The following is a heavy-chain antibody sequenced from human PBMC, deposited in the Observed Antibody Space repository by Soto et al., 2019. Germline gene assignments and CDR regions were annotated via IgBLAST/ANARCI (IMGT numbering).Heavy chain of an antibody. CDR3: ARDTRYGVLDY. CDR1: GGSISSYY. J-gene: IGHJ4*02. Sequence: SETLSLTCTVSGGSISSYYWSWIRQPPGKGLEWIGYIYYSGDTNYNPALKSRGTISVDTSKNQFSLSLSSLTAADTAVYYCARDTRYGVLDYWGQGTLVTVS. CDR2: IYYSGDT. V-gene: IGHV4-59*01. D-gene: IGHD4-17*01.